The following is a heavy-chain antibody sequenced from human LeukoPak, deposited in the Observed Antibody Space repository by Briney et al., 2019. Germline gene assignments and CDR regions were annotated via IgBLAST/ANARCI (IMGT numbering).Heavy chain of an antibody. D-gene: IGHD3-3*01. CDR3: ARDERLLSFLK. V-gene: IGHV3-43*01. Sequence: GGSLRLSCAASGFTFDDYTMHWVRQAPGKGLEWVSLISRDGGKTYYADSVKGRFTISRDNSKNTLYLQMNSLRAEDTAIYYCARDERLLSFLKWGQGTLVTVSS. J-gene: IGHJ4*02. CDR1: GFTFDDYT. CDR2: ISRDGGKT.